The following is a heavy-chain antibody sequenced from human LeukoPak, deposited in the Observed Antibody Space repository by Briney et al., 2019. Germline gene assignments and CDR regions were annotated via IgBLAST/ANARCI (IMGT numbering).Heavy chain of an antibody. CDR3: ARGRVGYCSSTSCYANWFDP. CDR2: INPNSGGT. V-gene: IGHV1-2*04. D-gene: IGHD2-2*01. Sequence: ASVNVSCKASGYTFTGYYMHSVRQAPGQGLEWMGWINPNSGGTNYAQKFQGWVTMTRDTSISTAYMELSRLRSDDTAVYYCARGRVGYCSSTSCYANWFDPWGQGTLVTVSS. J-gene: IGHJ5*02. CDR1: GYTFTGYY.